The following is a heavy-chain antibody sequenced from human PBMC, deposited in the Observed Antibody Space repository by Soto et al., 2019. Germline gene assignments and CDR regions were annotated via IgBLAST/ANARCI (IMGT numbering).Heavy chain of an antibody. CDR1: GYTFTSYY. CDR3: ARALLAAIVADNWFDP. V-gene: IGHV1-46*03. D-gene: IGHD2-15*01. CDR2: INPSGGST. Sequence: ASVKVSCKASGYTFTSYYMHWVRQAPGQGLEWMGIINPSGGSTSYAQKFQGRVTMTRDTSTSTVYMELSSLRSEDTAVYYCARALLAAIVADNWFDPWGQGTLVTVSS. J-gene: IGHJ5*02.